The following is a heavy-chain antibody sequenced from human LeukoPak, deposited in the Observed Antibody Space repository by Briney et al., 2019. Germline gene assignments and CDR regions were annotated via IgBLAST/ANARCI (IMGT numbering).Heavy chain of an antibody. CDR3: ARDLPEPYVDTDS. J-gene: IGHJ4*02. V-gene: IGHV1-2*02. Sequence: ASVXXXXXAXGYTFTGYYMHWVRQAPGQGLEWMGWINPNSGGTNYAQKVQGRVTMNRDTSISTAYMELSRLRSDDTAVYYCARDLPEPYVDTDSWGQGTLVTVSS. D-gene: IGHD5-18*01. CDR1: GYTFTGYY. CDR2: INPNSGGT.